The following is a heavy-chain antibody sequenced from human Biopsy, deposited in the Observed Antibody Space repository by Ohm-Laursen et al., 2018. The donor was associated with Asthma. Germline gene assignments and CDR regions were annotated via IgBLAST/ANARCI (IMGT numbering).Heavy chain of an antibody. V-gene: IGHV3-23*01. CDR1: GFTFSTSW. D-gene: IGHD4-17*01. CDR3: AKVGHGYGDYVGYLDP. Sequence: SLRLSCTASGFTFSTSWMTWVRQAPGKGLEWVSVISSGGGTIDYADSVKGRFTISRNISTNTVYLQMDSLSADDTAVYYCAKVGHGYGDYVGYLDPWGQGTLVTVSS. CDR2: ISSGGGTI. J-gene: IGHJ5*02.